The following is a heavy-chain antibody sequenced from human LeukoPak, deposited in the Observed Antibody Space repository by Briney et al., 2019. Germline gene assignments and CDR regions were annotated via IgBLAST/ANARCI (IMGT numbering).Heavy chain of an antibody. Sequence: GDSLKISCKGSGYSFTSYWIGWVRPMAGKGLEWMAIIYPGDSDTRYSPSFQGQVTISADKSISTAYLQWSSLKASDTAMYYCARQVKDSSGWYLSTDQESWFNPWGQGTLVTVSS. CDR1: GYSFTSYW. J-gene: IGHJ5*02. CDR3: ARQVKDSSGWYLSTDQESWFNP. D-gene: IGHD6-19*01. V-gene: IGHV5-51*01. CDR2: IYPGDSDT.